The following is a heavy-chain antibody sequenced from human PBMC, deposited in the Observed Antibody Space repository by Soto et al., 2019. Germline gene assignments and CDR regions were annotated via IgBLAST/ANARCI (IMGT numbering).Heavy chain of an antibody. D-gene: IGHD3-22*01. CDR1: GYTFTSYG. Sequence: ASVKVSCKASGYTFTSYGISWVRQAPGQGLEWMGWISAYNGTTNYAQKLQGRVTMTTDTSTSTAYMELRSLRSDDTAVYYCATEGYYYDSSGYPYPAFDIWGQGTMVTVSS. CDR2: ISAYNGTT. J-gene: IGHJ3*02. CDR3: ATEGYYYDSSGYPYPAFDI. V-gene: IGHV1-18*01.